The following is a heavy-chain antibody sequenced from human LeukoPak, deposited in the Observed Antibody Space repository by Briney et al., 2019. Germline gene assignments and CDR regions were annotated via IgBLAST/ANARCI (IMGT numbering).Heavy chain of an antibody. CDR2: IFYNGST. V-gene: IGHV4-59*01. CDR1: GGSISSYY. J-gene: IGHJ4*02. CDR3: ARGRPQKTEMATTGPFDY. D-gene: IGHD5-24*01. Sequence: SETLSLTCAVAGGSISSYYWCWIREPPGKGLEWIWYIFYNGSTNYNPSLKSRVTISVDTSKNQFSLKLSSVTAADTAVYYCARGRPQKTEMATTGPFDYWGQGTLVTLSS.